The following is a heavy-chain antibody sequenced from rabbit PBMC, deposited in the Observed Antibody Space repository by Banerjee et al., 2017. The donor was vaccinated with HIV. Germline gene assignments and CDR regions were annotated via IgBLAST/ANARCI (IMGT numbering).Heavy chain of an antibody. CDR1: GIDFSSNYY. V-gene: IGHV1S40*01. D-gene: IGHD7-1*01. Sequence: QSLEESGGDLVKPGASLTLTCKASGIDFSSNYYMCWVRQAPGKGLEWIACVDAGSTSRTYYATWAKGRFILSKTSSTTVTLQMTSLTAADTATYFCAREDYAGYGWYLDRLDLWGPGTLVTVS. CDR2: VDAGSTSRT. CDR3: AREDYAGYGWYLDRLDL. J-gene: IGHJ6*01.